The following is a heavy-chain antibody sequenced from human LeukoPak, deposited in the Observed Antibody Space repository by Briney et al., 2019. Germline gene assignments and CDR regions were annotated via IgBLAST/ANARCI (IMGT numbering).Heavy chain of an antibody. CDR3: ARRNSWGQFDY. D-gene: IGHD2/OR15-2a*01. J-gene: IGHJ4*02. CDR1: GGSISSYY. V-gene: IGHV4-59*08. Sequence: PSETLSLTCTFSGGSISSYYWSWIRQPPGKGLEWIGYIYYSGSTDYNPSLKSRVTISVDTSKNQFSLKPNSVTAADTAVYYCARRNSWGQFDYWGQGTLVTVSS. CDR2: IYYSGST.